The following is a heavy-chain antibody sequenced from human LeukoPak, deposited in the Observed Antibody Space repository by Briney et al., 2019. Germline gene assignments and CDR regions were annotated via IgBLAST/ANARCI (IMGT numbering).Heavy chain of an antibody. D-gene: IGHD3-9*01. CDR3: ARDNPYYDILTGYRAFDY. V-gene: IGHV4-30-4*01. J-gene: IGHJ4*02. Sequence: PSEPLSLTCTVSGGPISRGDNYWSWIRQPKGKGLEWIGYIYYSGSTYYNPSLKSRVTISVDTSKNQFSLKLSSVTAADTAVYYCARDNPYYDILTGYRAFDYWGQGTLVTVSS. CDR2: IYYSGST. CDR1: GGPISRGDNY.